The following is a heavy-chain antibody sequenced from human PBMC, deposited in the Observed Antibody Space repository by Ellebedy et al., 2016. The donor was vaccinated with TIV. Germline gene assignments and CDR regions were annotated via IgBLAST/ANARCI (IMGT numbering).Heavy chain of an antibody. CDR2: IKQDGSEK. CDR1: GFTFSTYW. J-gene: IGHJ4*02. V-gene: IGHV3-7*03. Sequence: GESLKISCAASGFTFSTYWMSWVRQAPGKGLEWVARIKQDGSEKYYVDSVKGRFTISTDSAKNSLYLQMNSLRAEDTAVYYCAKGYYGSGSYPYFDYWGQGTLVTVSS. CDR3: AKGYYGSGSYPYFDY. D-gene: IGHD3-10*01.